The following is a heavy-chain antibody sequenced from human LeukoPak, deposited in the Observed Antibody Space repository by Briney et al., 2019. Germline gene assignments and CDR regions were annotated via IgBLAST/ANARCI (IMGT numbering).Heavy chain of an antibody. CDR2: IYYSGST. D-gene: IGHD1-26*01. J-gene: IGHJ4*02. CDR3: ARGYSGSYWY. Sequence: PSETLSLTCTVSGGSISSGGYYWSWIRQPPGKGLEWIGYIYYSGSTNYNPSLKSRVTISVDTSKNQFSLKLSSVTAADTAVYYCARGYSGSYWYWGQGTLVTVSS. CDR1: GGSISSGGYY. V-gene: IGHV4-61*08.